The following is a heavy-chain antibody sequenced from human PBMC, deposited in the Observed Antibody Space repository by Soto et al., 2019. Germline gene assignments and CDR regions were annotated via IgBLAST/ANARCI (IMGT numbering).Heavy chain of an antibody. CDR2: ISGFNDDT. CDR1: GYTFTSYG. V-gene: IGHV1-18*01. CDR3: ARSGSYYPVRNWFGP. Sequence: QLVQSGVEMKNPGASVKVSCKASGYTFTSYGISWVRQAPGQGLEWMGWISGFNDDTNHAQKFQGRVTVTKDTSTSTAYMELRSLKSDDTAMYYCARSGSYYPVRNWFGPWGQGTLVIVSS. J-gene: IGHJ5*02. D-gene: IGHD3-10*01.